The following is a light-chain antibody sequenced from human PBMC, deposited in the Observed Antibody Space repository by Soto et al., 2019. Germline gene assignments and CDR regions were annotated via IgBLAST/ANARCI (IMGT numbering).Light chain of an antibody. CDR1: SSDIGAYDY. CDR2: EVT. Sequence: QSALTQPASVSGSPGQSITISCSGSSSDIGAYDYVSWYQQHPGKAPKLLIYEVTSRPSGVSHRFSGSKSGNTASLTVSGLQAEDEADYFCSSYAGSNNYVFGTGTKLTVL. J-gene: IGLJ1*01. CDR3: SSYAGSNNYV. V-gene: IGLV2-14*01.